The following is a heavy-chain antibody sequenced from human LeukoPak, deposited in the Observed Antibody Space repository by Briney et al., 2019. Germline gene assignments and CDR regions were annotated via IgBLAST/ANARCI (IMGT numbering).Heavy chain of an antibody. CDR1: GYSFTSYW. J-gene: IGHJ4*02. D-gene: IGHD4-17*01. CDR3: ARVTTVTTDFDY. Sequence: ASVKVSCKGSGYSFTSYWIGWVRQMPGKGLEWMGIIYPGDSDTRYSPSFQGQVTISADKSISTAYLQWSSLKASDTAMYYCARVTTVTTDFDYWGQGTLVTVSS. V-gene: IGHV5-51*01. CDR2: IYPGDSDT.